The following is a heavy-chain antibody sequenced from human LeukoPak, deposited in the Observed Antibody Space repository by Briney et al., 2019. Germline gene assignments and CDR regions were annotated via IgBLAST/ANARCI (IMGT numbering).Heavy chain of an antibody. CDR1: GFTFSSYA. J-gene: IGHJ6*03. D-gene: IGHD2-21*02. V-gene: IGHV3-30-3*01. CDR2: ISYDGSNK. CDR3: ARDGNVVTTVEYYYYMDV. Sequence: GGSLRLSCAASGFTFSSYAMHWVRQAPGKGLEWVAVISYDGSNKYYVDSVKGRFTISRDNSKNTLYLQMNSLRAEDTAVYYCARDGNVVTTVEYYYYMDVWGKGTTVTVSS.